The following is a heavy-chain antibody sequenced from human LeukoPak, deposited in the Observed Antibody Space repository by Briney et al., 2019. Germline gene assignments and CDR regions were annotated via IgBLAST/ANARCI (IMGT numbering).Heavy chain of an antibody. Sequence: SETLSLTCAVYGGSFSGYYWSWIRQPPGKGLEWIGEINHSGSTNYNPSLKSRVTISVDTSKNQFSLKLSSVTAADTAVYYCARDLGDFDHWGQGTLVTVSS. V-gene: IGHV4-34*01. CDR1: GGSFSGYY. CDR2: INHSGST. D-gene: IGHD3-16*01. CDR3: ARDLGDFDH. J-gene: IGHJ4*02.